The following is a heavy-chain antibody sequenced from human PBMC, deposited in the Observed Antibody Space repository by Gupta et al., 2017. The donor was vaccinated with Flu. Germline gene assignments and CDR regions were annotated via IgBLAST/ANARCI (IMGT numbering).Heavy chain of an antibody. V-gene: IGHV1-46*01. CDR1: GYTFISYY. D-gene: IGHD1-26*01. CDR3: ASGSGSYHEPFDF. Sequence: QVQLVQCGAEAEKPGASERVSCKASGYTFISYYMHWVRQAPGQGLEWVGLINPNGGRTAYAQKFQGRVTVTRETSTIPVYIALRRLKSGDTAVYYCASGSGSYHEPFDFCVQGTLVPVS. J-gene: IGHJ4*02. CDR2: INPNGGRT.